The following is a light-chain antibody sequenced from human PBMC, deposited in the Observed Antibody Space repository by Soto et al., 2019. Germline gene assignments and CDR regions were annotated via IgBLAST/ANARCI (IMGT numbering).Light chain of an antibody. J-gene: IGKJ1*01. Sequence: DIVMTQSPLSLPVTPGEPASISCRSSQSLLHSNGYNYLDWYLQKPGQSPQLLIYLGSNRASGVPDRFSGSGSGTEFTLKISRVEAEDVGVYYCMQALQTPVTFGQGTKVEIK. CDR3: MQALQTPVT. CDR1: QSLLHSNGYNY. CDR2: LGS. V-gene: IGKV2-28*01.